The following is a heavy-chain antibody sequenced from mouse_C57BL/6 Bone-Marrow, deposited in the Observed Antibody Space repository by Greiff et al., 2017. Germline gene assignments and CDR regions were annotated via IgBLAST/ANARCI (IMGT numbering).Heavy chain of an antibody. CDR2: INPSSGYT. CDR1: GYTFTRYT. J-gene: IGHJ3*01. CDR3: ARVGPFAY. V-gene: IGHV1-4*01. Sequence: VQLQQSGAELARPGASVTMSCKASGYTFTRYTMHWVKQRPGQGLEWIGYINPSSGYTKYNQKFKDKATLTEDKSSSTAYMQLSSLTSEASAIYYCARVGPFAYWGQGTLVTVSA.